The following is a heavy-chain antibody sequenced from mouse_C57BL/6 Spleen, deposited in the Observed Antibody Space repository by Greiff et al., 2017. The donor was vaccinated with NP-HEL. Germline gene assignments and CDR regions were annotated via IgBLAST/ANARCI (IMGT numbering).Heavy chain of an antibody. CDR3: ARGGYYYGSREYFDV. D-gene: IGHD1-1*01. CDR2: INPNNGGT. V-gene: IGHV1-26*01. Sequence: VQLQQSGPELVKPGASVKISCKASGYTFTDYYMNWVKQSHGKSLEWIGDINPNNGGTSYNQKFKGKATLTVDKSSSTAYMELRSLTSEDSAVYYCARGGYYYGSREYFDVWGTGTTVTVSS. CDR1: GYTFTDYY. J-gene: IGHJ1*03.